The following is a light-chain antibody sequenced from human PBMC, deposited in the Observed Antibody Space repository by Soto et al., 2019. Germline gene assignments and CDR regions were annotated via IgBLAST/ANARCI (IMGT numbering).Light chain of an antibody. CDR2: DAS. CDR3: QQTYSTPQP. Sequence: DIQMTQSPYTLSASVGDRVTITCRASQGISTWLARYHQKPGTAPKLLIYDASSLQSGFPSRFSGSGSGTDFTLTISNVQPEDFATYYCQQTYSTPQPFGQGTRLEIK. J-gene: IGKJ5*01. CDR1: QGISTW. V-gene: IGKV1-39*01.